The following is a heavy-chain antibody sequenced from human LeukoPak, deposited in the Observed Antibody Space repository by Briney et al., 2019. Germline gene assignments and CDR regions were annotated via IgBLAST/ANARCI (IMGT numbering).Heavy chain of an antibody. V-gene: IGHV4-59*08. CDR3: ARHGGTYGGNSVGLNWFDP. J-gene: IGHJ5*02. D-gene: IGHD4-23*01. CDR2: IYYSGRT. Sequence: SETLSLTCTVSSVSISSYYWSWIRQPPGKGLEWIGYIYYSGRTNYNPSLKSRVTISVDTSKNQFSLKMSSVTAADTAVYYCARHGGTYGGNSVGLNWFDPWGQGTLVTVSS. CDR1: SVSISSYY.